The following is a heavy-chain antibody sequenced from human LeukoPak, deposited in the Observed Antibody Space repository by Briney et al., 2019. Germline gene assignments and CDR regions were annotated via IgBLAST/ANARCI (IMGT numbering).Heavy chain of an antibody. CDR1: GYTFTSYY. D-gene: IGHD2-15*01. J-gene: IGHJ6*02. CDR3: AREGTEVVVVTATNTVYGMDV. CDR2: INPSGGST. Sequence: GASEKVSCKASGYTFTSYYMHWVRQAPGQGLEWMGIINPSGGSTTYAQKFQGRVTMTRDTSTSTVYMELSSLISEDTAVYYCAREGTEVVVVTATNTVYGMDVWGQGTTVTVSS. V-gene: IGHV1-46*01.